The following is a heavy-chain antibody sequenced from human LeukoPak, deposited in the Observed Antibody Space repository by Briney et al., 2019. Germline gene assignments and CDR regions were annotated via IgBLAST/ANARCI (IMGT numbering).Heavy chain of an antibody. Sequence: GASVKVSCKPSGYTFTNYAMHWVRQAPGQRLEWMGWINAGNGNTIHSQEFQGRVTITRDTSASTVYMELSSLRSEDMAVYYCARAYDYISWFDRWGQGTLVTVSS. CDR2: INAGNGNT. CDR1: GYTFTNYA. J-gene: IGHJ5*02. CDR3: ARAYDYISWFDR. V-gene: IGHV1-3*03. D-gene: IGHD4-11*01.